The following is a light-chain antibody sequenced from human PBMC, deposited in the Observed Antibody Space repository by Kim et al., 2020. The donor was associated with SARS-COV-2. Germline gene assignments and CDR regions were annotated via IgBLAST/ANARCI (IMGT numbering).Light chain of an antibody. CDR1: NIGSNS. CDR2: YDS. Sequence: APGKTARITCGGNNIGSNSVHWSHQKPGQAPVPVIYYDSDRPSGIPERFSGSNSGNTATLTISRVEAGDEADYYCQVWDSSSDHVVFGGGTKVTVL. V-gene: IGLV3-21*04. CDR3: QVWDSSSDHVV. J-gene: IGLJ2*01.